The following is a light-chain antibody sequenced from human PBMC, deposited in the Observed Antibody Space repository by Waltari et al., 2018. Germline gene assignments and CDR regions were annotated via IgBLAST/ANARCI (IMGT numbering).Light chain of an antibody. V-gene: IGKV1-12*01. CDR2: GAS. CDR3: QQAHTFPFT. Sequence: DIQMAQSPSSVSASVGDTVTITCRASEGLRTWLAWYQQNPGKAPKLLIYGASILQSGVPARFSGSGSGTDFTLTISNLQADDFASYYCQQAHTFPFTFGPGTKVYIK. CDR1: EGLRTW. J-gene: IGKJ3*01.